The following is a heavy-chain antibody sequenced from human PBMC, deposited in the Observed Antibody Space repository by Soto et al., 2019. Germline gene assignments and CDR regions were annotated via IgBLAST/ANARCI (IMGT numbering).Heavy chain of an antibody. V-gene: IGHV1-18*01. J-gene: IGHJ6*02. CDR3: ARELGPAAGGGVYYYYGMDV. Sequence: QVQLVQSGAEVKKPGASVKVSCKASGYSFTSYGFNWVRQAPGQGLEWMGWISAYNGNTNYAQKLQGRVTMTTDTTPRKAYMELRSLGSGGTAVYFCARELGPAAGGGVYYYYGMDVWGQGTTVTVSS. CDR1: GYSFTSYG. CDR2: ISAYNGNT. D-gene: IGHD2-2*01.